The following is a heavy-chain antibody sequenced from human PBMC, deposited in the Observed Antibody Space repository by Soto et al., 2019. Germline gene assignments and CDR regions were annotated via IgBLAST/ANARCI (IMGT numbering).Heavy chain of an antibody. V-gene: IGHV3-66*01. CDR3: AREFRTSGSRDAFDI. CDR2: TYSGGTT. Sequence: EVQLVESGGGLVQPGGSLRLSCAASGFTVSSNYMRWVRQAPGKGLEWVSVTYSGGTTYYADSVKGRFIISRDNSKNTLDLQMNSLRAEDTAVYYCAREFRTSGSRDAFDIWGQGTIVTVSS. CDR1: GFTVSSNY. D-gene: IGHD1-26*01. J-gene: IGHJ3*02.